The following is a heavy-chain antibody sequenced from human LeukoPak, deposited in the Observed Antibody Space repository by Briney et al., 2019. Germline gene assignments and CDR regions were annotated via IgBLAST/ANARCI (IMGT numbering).Heavy chain of an antibody. Sequence: SETLSLTCAVSGFSISTGYYWGWIRPPPGKGLEWIGSVYRSGSTYYNPSLKSRMTISLDTSKNQFSLKLNSVTAADTALYYCVSQVVPAAIPDAFDIWGRGTMVSVSS. V-gene: IGHV4-38-2*01. CDR1: GFSISTGYY. D-gene: IGHD2-2*01. CDR2: VYRSGST. J-gene: IGHJ3*02. CDR3: VSQVVPAAIPDAFDI.